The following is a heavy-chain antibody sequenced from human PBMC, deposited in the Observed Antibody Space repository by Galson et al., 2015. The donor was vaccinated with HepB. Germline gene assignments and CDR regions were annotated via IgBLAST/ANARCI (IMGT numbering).Heavy chain of an antibody. CDR2: ISVYNGNT. CDR1: GYTFTTYG. D-gene: IGHD6-19*01. V-gene: IGHV1-18*01. J-gene: IGHJ4*02. CDR3: ARGVAVAAWYYFDY. Sequence: SVKVSCKASGYTFTTYGINWVRQAPGQGLEWMGWISVYNGNTNYAQKLRGRVSMTTDTATSTAYMELRSLRSDDTAVYYCARGVAVAAWYYFDYWGQGTLVTVSS.